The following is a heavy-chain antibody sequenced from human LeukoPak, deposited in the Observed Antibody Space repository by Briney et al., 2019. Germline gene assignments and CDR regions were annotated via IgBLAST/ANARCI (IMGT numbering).Heavy chain of an antibody. J-gene: IGHJ5*02. D-gene: IGHD1-26*01. V-gene: IGHV4-59*12. CDR3: ARRPRYSGSYSWFDP. Sequence: SETLSLTCTVSGGSISSYYWSWIRQPPGKGLEWIGYIYYSGSTYYNPSLKSRVTISRDTSKNQFSLKLSSVTAADTAVYYCARRPRYSGSYSWFDPWGQGTLVTVSS. CDR1: GGSISSYY. CDR2: IYYSGST.